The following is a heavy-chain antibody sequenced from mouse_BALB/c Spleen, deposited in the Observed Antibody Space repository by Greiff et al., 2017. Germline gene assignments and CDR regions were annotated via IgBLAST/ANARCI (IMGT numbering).Heavy chain of an antibody. CDR2: IWAGGST. V-gene: IGHV2-9*02. J-gene: IGHJ4*01. D-gene: IGHD1-2*01. Sequence: VKLVESGPGLVAPSQSLSITCTVSGFSLTSYGVHWVRQPPGKGLEWLGVIWAGGSTNYNSALMSRLSISKDNSKSQVFLKMNSLQTDDTAMYYCARDLTTAFYAMDYWGQGTSVTVSS. CDR3: ARDLTTAFYAMDY. CDR1: GFSLTSYG.